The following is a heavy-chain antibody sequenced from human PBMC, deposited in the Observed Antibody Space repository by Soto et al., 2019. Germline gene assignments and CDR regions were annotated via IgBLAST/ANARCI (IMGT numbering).Heavy chain of an antibody. D-gene: IGHD3-9*01. CDR3: ARAADLGLLRYFDWLFHQFDY. CDR2: ISSSSSYI. V-gene: IGHV3-21*01. Sequence: NPGGSLRLSCAASGFTFSSYSMNWVRQAPGKGLEWVSSISSSSSYIYYADSVKGRFTISRDNAKNSLYLQMNSLRAEDTAVYYCARAADLGLLRYFDWLFHQFDYWGQGTLVTVSS. CDR1: GFTFSSYS. J-gene: IGHJ4*02.